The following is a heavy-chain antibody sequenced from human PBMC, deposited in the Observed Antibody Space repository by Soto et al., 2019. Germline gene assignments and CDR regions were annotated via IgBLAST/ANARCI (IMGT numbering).Heavy chain of an antibody. V-gene: IGHV3-11*05. CDR2: ISGGTRYT. J-gene: IGHJ4*02. D-gene: IGHD6-19*01. CDR3: ARWGSAWSLYSFDY. Sequence: QVQLVESGGGLVKPGGSLRLSCAASGFTFSDYYMSWIRQAPGKGLEWVSSISGGTRYTDYADSVKGRFTISRDDAKNSLYLQMNSLRAEDAAVYYCARWGSAWSLYSFDYWGQGTLVTVSS. CDR1: GFTFSDYY.